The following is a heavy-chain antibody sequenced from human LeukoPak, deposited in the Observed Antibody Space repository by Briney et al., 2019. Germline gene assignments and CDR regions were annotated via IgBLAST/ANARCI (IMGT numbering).Heavy chain of an antibody. CDR2: IIPILGIA. Sequence: GSSVKVSCKASGGTFSSYTISWVRQAPGQGLEWMGRIIPILGIADYAQKFQGRVTITADKSTSTAYMELSSLRSEDTAVYYCARDPGIAAPSLWGQGTLVTVSS. V-gene: IGHV1-69*04. CDR1: GGTFSSYT. J-gene: IGHJ4*02. CDR3: ARDPGIAAPSL. D-gene: IGHD6-13*01.